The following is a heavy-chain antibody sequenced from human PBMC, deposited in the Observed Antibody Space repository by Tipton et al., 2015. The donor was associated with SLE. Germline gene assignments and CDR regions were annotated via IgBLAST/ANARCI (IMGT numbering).Heavy chain of an antibody. Sequence: SLRLSCAASGFTFSSYAMSWVRQAPGKGLEWVSAISASGGSTYYADSVKGRFTTSRDNAKNSLYLQMNSLRAEDTAVYYCARDLISSYYGSDYWGQGTLVTVSS. D-gene: IGHD1-26*01. CDR2: ISASGGST. CDR1: GFTFSSYA. V-gene: IGHV3-23*01. CDR3: ARDLISSYYGSDY. J-gene: IGHJ4*02.